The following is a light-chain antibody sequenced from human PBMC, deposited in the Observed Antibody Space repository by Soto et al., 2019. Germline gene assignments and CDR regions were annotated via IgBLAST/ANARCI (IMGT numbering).Light chain of an antibody. J-gene: IGLJ2*01. CDR3: QSYDSSLSAHVV. Sequence: QAVLTQPPSVSGAPGQRVTISCTGSSSNIGAGYYVHWYQQLPGTAPKLLIYGNSHRPSGVPDRFSGSKSGTSASLAITGLQAEDEADYYCQSYDSSLSAHVVFGGGTKVTVL. CDR2: GNS. CDR1: SSNIGAGYY. V-gene: IGLV1-40*01.